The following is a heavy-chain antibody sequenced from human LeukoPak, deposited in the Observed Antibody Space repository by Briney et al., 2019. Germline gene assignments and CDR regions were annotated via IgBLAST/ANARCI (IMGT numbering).Heavy chain of an antibody. CDR2: ISAYNGNT. Sequence: ASVKVSCKASGYTFTNYGISWVRQAPGQGLEWMGWISAYNGNTNYAQKLQGRVTMTTDTSTGTAYMVLRSLRSDDTAVYYCARIDIVVVPAAEPNLYYYYYGLDVWGQGTTVTVSS. CDR3: ARIDIVVVPAAEPNLYYYYYGLDV. D-gene: IGHD2-2*01. V-gene: IGHV1-18*01. J-gene: IGHJ6*02. CDR1: GYTFTNYG.